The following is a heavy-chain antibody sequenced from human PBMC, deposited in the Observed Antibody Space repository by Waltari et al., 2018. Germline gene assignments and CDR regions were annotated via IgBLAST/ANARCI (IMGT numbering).Heavy chain of an antibody. D-gene: IGHD3-10*01. Sequence: QVQLVESGGGVVQPGRSLRLSCAASGFTFSSYGMHWVRQAPGKGLEWVAVISYDGSNKYYADSVKGRFTISRDNSKNTLYLQMNSLRAEDTAVYYCAKSSRMVRGVITPTYYYYYYMDVWGKGTTVTISS. CDR2: ISYDGSNK. V-gene: IGHV3-30*18. J-gene: IGHJ6*03. CDR3: AKSSRMVRGVITPTYYYYYYMDV. CDR1: GFTFSSYG.